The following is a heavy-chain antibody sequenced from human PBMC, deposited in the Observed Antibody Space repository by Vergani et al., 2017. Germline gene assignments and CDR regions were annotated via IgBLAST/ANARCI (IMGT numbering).Heavy chain of an antibody. Sequence: EVQLVESGGGLVKPGGSLRLSCAASGFTFSSYSMNWVRQAPGKGLEWVSSISSSSSYIYYADSVKGRVTISRDNAKNSLYLQMNSLRAEDTAVYYCAREIRGYGGYVSAFDIWGQGTMVTVSS. CDR3: AREIRGYGGYVSAFDI. CDR1: GFTFSSYS. V-gene: IGHV3-21*01. D-gene: IGHD4-17*01. J-gene: IGHJ3*02. CDR2: ISSSSSYI.